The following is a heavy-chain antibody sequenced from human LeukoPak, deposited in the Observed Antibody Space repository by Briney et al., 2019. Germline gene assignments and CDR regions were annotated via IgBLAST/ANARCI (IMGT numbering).Heavy chain of an antibody. CDR3: ARGQSDNYSSSWYYYYGMDV. CDR1: GFTVSSNY. D-gene: IGHD6-13*01. J-gene: IGHJ6*02. Sequence: SGGSLRLSCAASGFTVSSNYMSWVRQAPGKGLEWVSVIYSGGSTYYADSVKGRFTISRDNSKNTLYLQMNSLRAEDTAVYYCARGQSDNYSSSWYYYYGMDVWGQGTTVTVSS. CDR2: IYSGGST. V-gene: IGHV3-53*01.